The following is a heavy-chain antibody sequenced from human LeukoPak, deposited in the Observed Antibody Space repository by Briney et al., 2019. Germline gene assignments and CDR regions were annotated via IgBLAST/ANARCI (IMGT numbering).Heavy chain of an antibody. CDR3: ARDLSSCGGSCYGNWFDP. CDR2: ISGSGGST. Sequence: GGSLRLSCAASGFTFNNYIMNWVRQAPGKGLEWVSAISGSGGSTYYADSVKGRFTISRDNAKNSLYLQMNSLRAEDTAVYYCARDLSSCGGSCYGNWFDPWGQGTLVTVSS. CDR1: GFTFNNYI. V-gene: IGHV3-21*01. D-gene: IGHD2-15*01. J-gene: IGHJ5*02.